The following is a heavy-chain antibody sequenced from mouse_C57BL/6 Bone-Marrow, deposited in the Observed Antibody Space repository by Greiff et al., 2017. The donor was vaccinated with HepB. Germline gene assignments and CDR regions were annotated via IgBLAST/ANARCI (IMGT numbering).Heavy chain of an antibody. V-gene: IGHV1-4*01. D-gene: IGHD1-1*01. J-gene: IGHJ1*03. CDR2: INPSSGYT. CDR3: ARYYYGSSYVYFDV. CDR1: GYTFTSYT. Sequence: VQVVESGAELARPGASVKMSCKASGYTFTSYTMHWVKQRPGQGLEWIGYINPSSGYTKYNQKFKDKATLTADKSSSTAYMQLSSLTSEDSAVYYCARYYYGSSYVYFDVWGTGTTVTVSS.